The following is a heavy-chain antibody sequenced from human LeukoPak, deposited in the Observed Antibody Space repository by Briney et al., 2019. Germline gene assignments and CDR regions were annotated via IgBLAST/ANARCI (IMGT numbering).Heavy chain of an antibody. CDR1: GGSISSGDYY. V-gene: IGHV4-30-4*01. D-gene: IGHD3-3*01. CDR3: ASGYYDFWSGYSYHFDY. CDR2: IYYSGST. Sequence: PLQTLSLTCTVSGGSISSGDYYWSWIRQPPGKGLEWIGYIYYSGSTYYNPSLKSRVTISEDTSKNQFSLKLRSVTAADTAVYYCASGYYDFWSGYSYHFDYWGQGTLVTVSS. J-gene: IGHJ4*02.